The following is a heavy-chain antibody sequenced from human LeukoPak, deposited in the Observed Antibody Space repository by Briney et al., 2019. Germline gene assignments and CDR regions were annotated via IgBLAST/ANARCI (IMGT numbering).Heavy chain of an antibody. CDR2: IGGSGTGT. V-gene: IGHV3-23*01. CDR1: GFTFSSYA. J-gene: IGHJ4*02. CDR3: AKRGYSYGHLYYFDY. D-gene: IGHD5-18*01. Sequence: GGSLRLSCAASGFTFSSYAMNWVRQAPGKGLEWVSAIGGSGTGTHYADSVKGRFTISRDNSKNTLYLQMNSLRAEDTALYYCAKRGYSYGHLYYFDYWGQGTLVTVSS.